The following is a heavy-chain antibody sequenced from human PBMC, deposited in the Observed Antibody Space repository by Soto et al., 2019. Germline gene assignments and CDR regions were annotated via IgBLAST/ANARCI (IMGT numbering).Heavy chain of an antibody. CDR3: AKGAGDRLSLGMDV. CDR1: GFSISDYG. Sequence: QVQLVESGGGVVQPGWSLRLSCAASGFSISDYGMEWVRQAPGKGLEWVALISYDGSNTYYADSVKGLFTISRDNSKDTLFLQMTGLRREDTAVYYCAKGAGDRLSLGMDVWGQGTTVTVSS. V-gene: IGHV3-30*18. D-gene: IGHD1-26*01. CDR2: ISYDGSNT. J-gene: IGHJ6*02.